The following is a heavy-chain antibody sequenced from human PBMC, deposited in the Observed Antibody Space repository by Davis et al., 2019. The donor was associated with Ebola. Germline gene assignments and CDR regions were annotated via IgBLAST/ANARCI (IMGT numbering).Heavy chain of an antibody. CDR2: IYHTGST. CDR3: ALSGSYYPHGMDV. V-gene: IGHV4-34*01. J-gene: IGHJ6*02. CDR1: GGSFSGFY. Sequence: MPSETLSLTCAVYGGSFSGFYWSWIRQPPGKGLEWIGEIYHTGSTNYNPSLKSRVTISVDTSKNQFSLKLSSVTAADTAVYYCALSGSYYPHGMDVWGLGTTVTVSS. D-gene: IGHD1-26*01.